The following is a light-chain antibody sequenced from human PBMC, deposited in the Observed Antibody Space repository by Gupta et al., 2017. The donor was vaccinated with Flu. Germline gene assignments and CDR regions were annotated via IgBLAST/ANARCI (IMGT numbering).Light chain of an antibody. CDR2: AAS. CDR1: QDISNW. V-gene: IGKV1D-12*01. CDR3: QQANSLPIT. Sequence: DIQLTQSPSSVSVSVGDSVTITCRASQDISNWLAWYQQKPGRAPKLLIYAASTLQSGVPSRFSGSGSGTDFTLTISSLQPDDFATYSCQQANSLPITFGQGTRLEIK. J-gene: IGKJ5*01.